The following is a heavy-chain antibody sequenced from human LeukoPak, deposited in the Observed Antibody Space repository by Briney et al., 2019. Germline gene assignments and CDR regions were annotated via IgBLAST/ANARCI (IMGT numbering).Heavy chain of an antibody. CDR3: AKSLGYSSSWYYFDY. J-gene: IGHJ4*02. V-gene: IGHV3-23*01. Sequence: GGSLRLSCAASGFTFGSYAMSWVRQAPGKGLEWVSAISGSGGSTYYADSVKGRFTISRDNSKNTLYLQMNSLRAEDTAVYYRAKSLGYSSSWYYFDYWGQGTLVTVSS. D-gene: IGHD6-13*01. CDR1: GFTFGSYA. CDR2: ISGSGGST.